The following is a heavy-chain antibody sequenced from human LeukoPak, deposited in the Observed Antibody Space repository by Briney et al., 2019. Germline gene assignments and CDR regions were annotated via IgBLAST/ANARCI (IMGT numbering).Heavy chain of an antibody. V-gene: IGHV4-59*08. CDR3: ARHSYLNFRDH. CDR2: IHNSGST. J-gene: IGHJ5*02. CDR1: GDSLTILY. D-gene: IGHD1-20*01. Sequence: SETLSLTCSVSGDSLTILYWCWIRHPPEKRLEWIWYIHNSGSTLYNPAPESRAAISRQTSKNHYSLMLTSETAADTAFYFCARHSYLNFRDHWGRGTLVTVSS.